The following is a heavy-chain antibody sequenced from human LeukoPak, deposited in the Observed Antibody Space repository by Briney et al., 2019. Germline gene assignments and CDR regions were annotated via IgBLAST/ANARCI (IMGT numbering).Heavy chain of an antibody. CDR2: IYYSGST. CDR1: GGSISSSGYY. D-gene: IGHD5-18*01. J-gene: IGHJ4*02. CDR3: ANGYSYGRPYFDY. Sequence: SETLSLTCTVSGGSISSSGYYWGWIRQPPGKGLEWIGSIYYSGSTYYNPSLKSRVTISVDTSKNQFSLKLSSVTAADTAVYYCANGYSYGRPYFDYWGQGTLVTVSS. V-gene: IGHV4-39*07.